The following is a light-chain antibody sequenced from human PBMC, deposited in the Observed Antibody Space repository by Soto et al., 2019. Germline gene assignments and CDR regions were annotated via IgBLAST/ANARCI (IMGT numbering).Light chain of an antibody. V-gene: IGKV3-11*01. CDR1: QSVNSY. CDR2: GAS. J-gene: IGKJ5*01. Sequence: EIVLTQSPATLSLSPGERATLSCRASQSVNSYLAWYQHKPGQAPRLLIYGASNRATGIPARFSGSGSGTAFTLTISSLEPEDFAVYYCQQRSNWPPLTFGQGTRLEMK. CDR3: QQRSNWPPLT.